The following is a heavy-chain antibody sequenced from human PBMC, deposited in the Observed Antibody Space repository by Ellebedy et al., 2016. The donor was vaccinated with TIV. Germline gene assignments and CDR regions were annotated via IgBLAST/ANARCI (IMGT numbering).Heavy chain of an antibody. J-gene: IGHJ4*02. D-gene: IGHD4-23*01. V-gene: IGHV3-30*03. Sequence: GESLKISCAASGFTFSSYDMHWVRQAPGKGLEWVALISYDANNKYYADSVKGRFTISRASSKNTLYLQMNSLRAEDTAVYYCARDADGNGGKLDYWGQGALVTVSS. CDR1: GFTFSSYD. CDR3: ARDADGNGGKLDY. CDR2: ISYDANNK.